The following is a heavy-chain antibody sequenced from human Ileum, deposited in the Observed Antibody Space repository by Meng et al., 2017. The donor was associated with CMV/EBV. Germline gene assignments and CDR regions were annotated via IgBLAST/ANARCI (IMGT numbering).Heavy chain of an antibody. V-gene: IGHV3-48*03. CDR2: ISSTGYSI. Sequence: GESLKISCAASGGIFSSFGMNWVRQTPGKGLEWLSYISSTGYSIFYADAVKGRFIVSRDNAKDSLHLLMNDLRGEDTAIYYCARESFGPVTPYHYGMDVWGPGTTVTVSS. CDR3: ARESFGPVTPYHYGMDV. CDR1: GGIFSSFG. J-gene: IGHJ6*02. D-gene: IGHD3-16*01.